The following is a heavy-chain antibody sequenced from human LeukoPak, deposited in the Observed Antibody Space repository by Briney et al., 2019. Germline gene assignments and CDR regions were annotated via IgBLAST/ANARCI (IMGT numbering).Heavy chain of an antibody. Sequence: GASVKVSCKASGGTFSSYAISWVRQAPGQGLEWMGWINPNSGGTNYAQKFQGRVTMTRDTSISTAYMELSRLRSDDTAVYYCARETYYDILTGALGYWGQGTLVTVSS. CDR1: GGTFSSYA. CDR2: INPNSGGT. J-gene: IGHJ4*02. CDR3: ARETYYDILTGALGY. V-gene: IGHV1-2*02. D-gene: IGHD3-9*01.